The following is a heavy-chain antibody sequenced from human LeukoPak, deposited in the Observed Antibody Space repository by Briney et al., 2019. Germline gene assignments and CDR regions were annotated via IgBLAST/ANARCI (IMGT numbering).Heavy chain of an antibody. V-gene: IGHV3-7*01. CDR2: INQDGSEK. CDR3: AREVADYFYF. D-gene: IGHD5-12*01. Sequence: PGGSLRLSCAASGFTFSSYWMSWVRQAPGGVLEWVPNINQDGSEKYYVDSVKGRFTISRDNSKNSLYLQMNSLRAEDTAVYYCAREVADYFYFWGQGTLVMVSS. J-gene: IGHJ4*02. CDR1: GFTFSSYW.